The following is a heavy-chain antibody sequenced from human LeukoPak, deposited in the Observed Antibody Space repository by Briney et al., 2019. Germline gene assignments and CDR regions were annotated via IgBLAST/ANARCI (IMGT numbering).Heavy chain of an antibody. J-gene: IGHJ6*03. V-gene: IGHV1-69*13. CDR1: GGTFSSYA. Sequence: SVKVSCKASGGTFSSYAISWVRQAPGQGLEWMGGIIPIFNTANYAQNFQGRVTITADESTSTAYMELSSLRSEDTAVYYCARTEHIVVVTAPYYHYYYMDVWGKGTTVTISS. D-gene: IGHD2-21*02. CDR3: ARTEHIVVVTAPYYHYYYMDV. CDR2: IIPIFNTA.